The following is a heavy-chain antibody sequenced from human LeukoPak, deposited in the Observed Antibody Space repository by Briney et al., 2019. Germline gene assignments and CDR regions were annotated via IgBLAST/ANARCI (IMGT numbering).Heavy chain of an antibody. J-gene: IGHJ4*02. CDR2: ISSSSSYI. CDR3: ARIAVAGPFDY. D-gene: IGHD6-19*01. V-gene: IGHV3-21*01. CDR1: GFTFSNYW. Sequence: GGSLRLSCAASGFTFSNYWMSWLRQAPGKGLEWVSSISSSSSYIYYADSVKGRFTISRDNAKNSLYLQMNSLRAEDTAVYYCARIAVAGPFDYWGQGTLVTVSS.